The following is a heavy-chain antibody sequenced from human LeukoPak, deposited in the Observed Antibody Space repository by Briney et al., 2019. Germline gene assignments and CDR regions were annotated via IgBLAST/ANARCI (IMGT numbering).Heavy chain of an antibody. CDR2: IKEGGSDK. D-gene: IGHD3-22*01. Sequence: GGSLRLSCAASGFTFSSYWMSWVRQAPGKGLEWVANIKEGGSDKYFVDSVKGRFTISRDNAKNSLYLQMNSLRAEDTAVYYCARETYYYDSSGYSLWGQGTLVTVSS. CDR3: ARETYYYDSSGYSL. CDR1: GFTFSSYW. V-gene: IGHV3-7*03. J-gene: IGHJ4*02.